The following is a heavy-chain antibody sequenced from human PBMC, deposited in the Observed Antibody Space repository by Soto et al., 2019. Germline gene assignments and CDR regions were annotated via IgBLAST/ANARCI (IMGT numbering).Heavy chain of an antibody. CDR3: ARDVMAAAGSYTFAP. CDR2: ISYDGSNK. D-gene: IGHD6-13*01. Sequence: QVQLVESGGGVVQPGRSLRLSCAASGFTFSSYAMHWVRQAPGKGLEWVAVISYDGSNKYYADSVKGRFTISRDNSKNTLYLQMNSLRAEDTAVYYCARDVMAAAGSYTFAPWGQGTLVTVSS. V-gene: IGHV3-30-3*01. CDR1: GFTFSSYA. J-gene: IGHJ5*02.